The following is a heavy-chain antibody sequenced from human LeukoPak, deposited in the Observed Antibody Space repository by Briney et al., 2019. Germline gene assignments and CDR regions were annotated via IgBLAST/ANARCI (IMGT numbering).Heavy chain of an antibody. CDR1: GYSISSGYY. V-gene: IGHV4-38-2*02. Sequence: SETLSLTCTVSGYSISSGYYWGWIRQPPERGLELIGSMSHSGSTYYNPSLKSRLTISLDTSRNQFSLKLSSVTAADTAVYYCARVPLGLYVDHWGQGTLVTVSS. CDR2: MSHSGST. J-gene: IGHJ4*02. CDR3: ARVPLGLYVDH.